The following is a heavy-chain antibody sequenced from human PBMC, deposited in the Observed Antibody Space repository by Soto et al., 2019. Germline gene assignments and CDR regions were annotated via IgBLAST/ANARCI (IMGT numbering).Heavy chain of an antibody. J-gene: IGHJ6*02. CDR1: GGSFSGYY. Sequence: SETLSLTCAVYGGSFSGYYWSWIRQPPGKGLEWIGEINHSGSTNYNPSLKSRVTISVDTSKNQFSLKLSSVTAADTAVYYCARGQHAHGYRVYYYYGMDGWGQGTTVTVSS. CDR3: ARGQHAHGYRVYYYYGMDG. V-gene: IGHV4-34*01. D-gene: IGHD5-12*01. CDR2: INHSGST.